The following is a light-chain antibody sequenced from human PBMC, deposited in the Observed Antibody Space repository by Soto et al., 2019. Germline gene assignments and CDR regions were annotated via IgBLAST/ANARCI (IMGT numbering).Light chain of an antibody. V-gene: IGKV3-20*01. Sequence: EVVLTQSPATMSLYPGEGATLSCRASQSVSTYLAWYQQKPGQAPRLLIYGASSRATGIPDRFSGSGSGTDFTLTISRLEPEDFAVYYCQQSGSSPPYTFGQGTKLEIK. CDR2: GAS. CDR1: QSVSTY. CDR3: QQSGSSPPYT. J-gene: IGKJ2*01.